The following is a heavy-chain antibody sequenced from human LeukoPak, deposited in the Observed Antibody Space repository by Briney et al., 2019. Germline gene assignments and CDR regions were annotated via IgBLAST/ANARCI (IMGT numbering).Heavy chain of an antibody. D-gene: IGHD5/OR15-5a*01. CDR3: ATSDTVSTYNWFDP. J-gene: IGHJ5*02. Sequence: SETLSLTCTVSGGSTSSNTYYWGWIRRPPGKGLEWIGNIHYSGSTYYNPSLKSRVTISVDTSKNQFSLNLSSLTAADTAVYYCATSDTVSTYNWFDPWGQGTLVTVSS. V-gene: IGHV4-39*01. CDR2: IHYSGST. CDR1: GGSTSSNTYY.